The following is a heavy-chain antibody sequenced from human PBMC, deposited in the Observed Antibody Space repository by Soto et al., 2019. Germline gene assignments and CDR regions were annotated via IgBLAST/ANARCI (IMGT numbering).Heavy chain of an antibody. Sequence: GGSLRLSCAASGFTFSSYEMNWVRQAPGKGLEWVSYISSSGSTIYYTDSVKGRFTISRDNAKNSLYLQMNSLRAEDTAVDYCARQRSGDVVVPAANWFDPWGQGTLVTVS. CDR1: GFTFSSYE. CDR2: ISSSGSTI. V-gene: IGHV3-48*03. CDR3: ARQRSGDVVVPAANWFDP. J-gene: IGHJ5*02. D-gene: IGHD2-2*01.